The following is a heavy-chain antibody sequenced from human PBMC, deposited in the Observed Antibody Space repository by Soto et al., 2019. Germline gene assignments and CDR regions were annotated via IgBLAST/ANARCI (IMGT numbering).Heavy chain of an antibody. V-gene: IGHV3-48*01. J-gene: IGHJ4*02. CDR2: ISSSSSTI. D-gene: IGHD3-3*01. Sequence: GGSLRLSCAASGFTFSSYSMNWVRQAPGKGLEWVSYISSSSSTIYYADSVKGRFTISRDNAKNSLYLQMNSLRAEDTAVYYCARDQVSLPGYDFWSGYFRWGQGTLVTVSS. CDR3: ARDQVSLPGYDFWSGYFR. CDR1: GFTFSSYS.